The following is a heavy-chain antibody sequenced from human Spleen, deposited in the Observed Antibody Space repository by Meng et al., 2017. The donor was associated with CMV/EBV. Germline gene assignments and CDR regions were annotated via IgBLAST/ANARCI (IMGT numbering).Heavy chain of an antibody. Sequence: KASGYTVTGYYMHWVRQAPGQELEWMGWINPNSGGTNYAQKFQGRVTMTRDTSISTAYMELSRLRSDDTAVYYCAREWLVTSVSIDPWGQGTLVTVSS. V-gene: IGHV1-2*02. J-gene: IGHJ5*02. CDR2: INPNSGGT. CDR3: AREWLVTSVSIDP. D-gene: IGHD6-19*01. CDR1: GYTVTGYY.